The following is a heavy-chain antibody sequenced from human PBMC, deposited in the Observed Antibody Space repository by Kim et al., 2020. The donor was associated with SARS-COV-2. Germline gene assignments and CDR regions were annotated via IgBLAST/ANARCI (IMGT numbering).Heavy chain of an antibody. CDR3: ARSKVGDSSGHHEYFQH. CDR2: IYYSGST. J-gene: IGHJ1*01. Sequence: SETLSLTCTVSGGSISSYYWSWIRQPPGKGLEWIGYIYYSGSTNYNPSLKSRVTISVDTSKNQFSLKLSSVTAADTAVYYCARSKVGDSSGHHEYFQHWGQGTLVTVSS. V-gene: IGHV4-59*13. D-gene: IGHD3-22*01. CDR1: GGSISSYY.